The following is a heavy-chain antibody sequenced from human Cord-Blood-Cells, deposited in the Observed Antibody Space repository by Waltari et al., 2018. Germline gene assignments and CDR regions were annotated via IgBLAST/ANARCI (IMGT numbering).Heavy chain of an antibody. Sequence: QVQLQQWGAGLLKPSETLSLTCAVYGGSFSGYYWSWIRQPPGKGLEWIGEINHSGSTNYNPSLKSRVTISVDTSKNQFSLKLSSVTAADTAVYYCARGGGGNWFDPWGQGTLVTVSS. CDR3: ARGGGGNWFDP. D-gene: IGHD3-10*01. CDR1: GGSFSGYY. J-gene: IGHJ5*02. V-gene: IGHV4-34*01. CDR2: INHSGST.